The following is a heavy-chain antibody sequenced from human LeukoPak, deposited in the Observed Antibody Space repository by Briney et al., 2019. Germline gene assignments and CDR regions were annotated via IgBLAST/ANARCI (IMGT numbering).Heavy chain of an antibody. CDR1: GFTFSGYA. Sequence: GGSLRLSCAASGFTFSGYAMSWVRQAPGKGLEWVSAISGSGGSTYYADSVKGRFTISRDNSKNTLFLQMNSLRADDTAVYYCAKEYSGYDFDYWGQGTLVTVSS. D-gene: IGHD5-12*01. CDR3: AKEYSGYDFDY. CDR2: ISGSGGST. V-gene: IGHV3-23*01. J-gene: IGHJ4*02.